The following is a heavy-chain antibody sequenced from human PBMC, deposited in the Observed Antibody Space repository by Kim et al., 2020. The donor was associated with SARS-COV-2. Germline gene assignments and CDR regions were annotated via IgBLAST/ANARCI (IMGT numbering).Heavy chain of an antibody. CDR1: GFTFSSYA. D-gene: IGHD3-10*01. J-gene: IGHJ6*02. CDR2: ISGSGGST. CDR3: AKDDGSGSYQQNYYGMDV. V-gene: IGHV3-23*01. Sequence: GGSMRLSCAASGFTFSSYAMSWVRQAPGKGLEWVSAISGSGGSTYYADSVKGRFTISRDNSKNTLYLQMNSLRAEDTAVYYCAKDDGSGSYQQNYYGMDVWGQGTTVTVSS.